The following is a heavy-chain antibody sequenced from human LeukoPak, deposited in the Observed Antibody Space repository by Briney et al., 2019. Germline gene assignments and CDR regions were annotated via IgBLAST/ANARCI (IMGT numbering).Heavy chain of an antibody. D-gene: IGHD2-2*01. J-gene: IGHJ4*02. CDR3: ARENFQLRTWYFDY. CDR2: ISYDGSNK. V-gene: IGHV3-30-3*01. CDR1: GFTFSSYA. Sequence: PGGSLRLSCAASGFTFSSYAMHWVRQAPGKGLEWVAVISYDGSNKYYADSVKGRFTISRDNSKNTLYLQMNSLRAEDTAVYYCARENFQLRTWYFDYWGQGTLVTVSS.